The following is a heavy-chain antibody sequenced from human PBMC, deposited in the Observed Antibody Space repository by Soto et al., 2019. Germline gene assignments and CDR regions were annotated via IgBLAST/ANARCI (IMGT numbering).Heavy chain of an antibody. CDR3: ARRDSGGFYRFFDS. CDR2: TGSGTGPG. J-gene: IGHJ4*02. V-gene: IGHV1-69*06. CDR1: GGSLSTNP. Sequence: ASVKVSCQASGGSLSTNPISWVRQAPGQGLEWMGGTGSGTGPGNHAQKFQGRLTVTADKSTSTVYMELTNLSSEDTAVYYCARRDSGGFYRFFDSWGQGTLVTVSS. D-gene: IGHD2-15*01.